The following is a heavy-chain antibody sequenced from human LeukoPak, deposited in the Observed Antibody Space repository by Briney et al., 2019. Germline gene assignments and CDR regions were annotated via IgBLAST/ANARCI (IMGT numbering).Heavy chain of an antibody. CDR2: MNPNSGNT. CDR3: ARVGDYVWGSYRYRDY. V-gene: IGHV1-8*01. Sequence: ASVKVSCKASGYTFTSYDINWVRQATGQGLEWMGWMNPNSGNTGYAQKFQGRVTMTRNTSISTAYMELSSLRSEDTAVYYCARVGDYVWGSYRYRDYWGQGTLVTVSS. J-gene: IGHJ4*02. D-gene: IGHD3-16*02. CDR1: GYTFTSYD.